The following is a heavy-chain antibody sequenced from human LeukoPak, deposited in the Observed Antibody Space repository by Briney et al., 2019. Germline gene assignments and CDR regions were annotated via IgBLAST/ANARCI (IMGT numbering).Heavy chain of an antibody. D-gene: IGHD3-10*01. J-gene: IGHJ6*03. CDR1: GFTFSSYA. V-gene: IGHV3-30*04. CDR2: ISYDGSNK. CDR3: AKGGRVGGGIAMIRGVRNFYYYMDV. Sequence: GGSLRLSCAASGFTFSSYAMHWVRQAPGKGLEWVAVISYDGSNKYYADSVKGRFTISRDNSKNTLYLQMNSLRAEDTAVYYCAKGGRVGGGIAMIRGVRNFYYYMDVWGKGTTVIISS.